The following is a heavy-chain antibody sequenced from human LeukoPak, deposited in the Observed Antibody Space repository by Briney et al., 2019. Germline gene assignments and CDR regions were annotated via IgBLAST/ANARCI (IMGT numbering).Heavy chain of an antibody. J-gene: IGHJ4*02. Sequence: PGGSLRLSCAASGFAFTNYWMSWVRQAPGKGLEWVANIKADGSEKFYVDSVKGRFTISRDNAKNSLYLQMNSLRAEDTAVYYCARESSVVRGVITDFDYWGQGTLVTVSS. V-gene: IGHV3-7*01. CDR1: GFAFTNYW. D-gene: IGHD3-10*01. CDR2: IKADGSEK. CDR3: ARESSVVRGVITDFDY.